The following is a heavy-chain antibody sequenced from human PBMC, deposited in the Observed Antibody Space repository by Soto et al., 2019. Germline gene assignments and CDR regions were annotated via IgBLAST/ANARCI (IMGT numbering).Heavy chain of an antibody. Sequence: SVKVSCKASGGTFSSYAISWVRQAPGQGLEWMGGIIPIFGTANYAQKFQGRVTITADESTSTAYMELSGLRSEDTAVYYCASTAAAGTEPWGQGTLVTVPQ. V-gene: IGHV1-69*13. CDR3: ASTAAAGTEP. CDR2: IIPIFGTA. J-gene: IGHJ5*02. D-gene: IGHD6-13*01. CDR1: GGTFSSYA.